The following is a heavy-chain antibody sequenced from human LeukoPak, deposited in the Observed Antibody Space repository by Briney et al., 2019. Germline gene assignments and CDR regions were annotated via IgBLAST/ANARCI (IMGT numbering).Heavy chain of an antibody. Sequence: SVKVSCKASGGTFSSYAISWVRQAPGQGLEWMGGIIPIFGTANYAQKFQGRVPITTDESTSTAYMELSSLRSEDTAVYYCASLRYFDSRQYYFDYWGQGTLVTVSS. V-gene: IGHV1-69*05. CDR2: IIPIFGTA. J-gene: IGHJ4*02. CDR3: ASLRYFDSRQYYFDY. CDR1: GGTFSSYA. D-gene: IGHD3-9*01.